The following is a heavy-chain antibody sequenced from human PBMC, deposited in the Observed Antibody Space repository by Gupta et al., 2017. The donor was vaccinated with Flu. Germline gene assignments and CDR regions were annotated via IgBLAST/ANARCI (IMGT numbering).Heavy chain of an antibody. D-gene: IGHD1-26*01. CDR1: GGSISSSSYY. V-gene: IGHV4-39*01. J-gene: IGHJ3*02. Sequence: QLQLQESGPGLVKPSETLSLTCTVSGGSISSSSYYWGWIRQPPGKGLEWIGSIYYSGSTYYNPSLKSRVTISVDTSKNQFSLKLSSVTAADTAVYYCARRQLRLGAFDIWGQGTMVTVSS. CDR3: ARRQLRLGAFDI. CDR2: IYYSGST.